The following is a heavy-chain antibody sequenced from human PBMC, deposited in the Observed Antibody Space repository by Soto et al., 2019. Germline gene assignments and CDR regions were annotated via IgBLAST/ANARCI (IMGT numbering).Heavy chain of an antibody. V-gene: IGHV1-2*02. CDR3: ARGGYSSSSIRFDP. CDR2: INPNSGAT. J-gene: IGHJ5*02. Sequence: ASVKVSCKASGYTFTGYFIHWVRQAPGQGLEWMGMINPNSGATKYAQNFQAGVTMTRDTSITTVYMELSGLTSDDTAVYYCARGGYSSSSIRFDPWGQGTLVTVSS. CDR1: GYTFTGYF. D-gene: IGHD6-6*01.